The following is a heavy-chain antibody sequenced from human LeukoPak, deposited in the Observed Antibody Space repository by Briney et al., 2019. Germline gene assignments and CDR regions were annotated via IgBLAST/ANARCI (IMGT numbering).Heavy chain of an antibody. Sequence: PSETLSLTCTVSGGSISSYYWSWIRQPPGKGLEWIGYIYYSGSTYYNPSLKSRVTISVDTSKNQFSLKLSSVTAADTAVYYCARSYYDYVWGSHPFDYWGQGTLVTVSS. J-gene: IGHJ4*02. CDR2: IYYSGST. V-gene: IGHV4-30-4*08. D-gene: IGHD3-16*01. CDR1: GGSISSYY. CDR3: ARSYYDYVWGSHPFDY.